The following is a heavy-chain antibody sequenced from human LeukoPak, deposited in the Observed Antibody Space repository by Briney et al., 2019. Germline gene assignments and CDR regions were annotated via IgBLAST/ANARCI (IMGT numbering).Heavy chain of an antibody. D-gene: IGHD6-19*01. Sequence: ASVKVSCKATGYTLTRYGLSWVRQAPGQGLEWMGWITPYNGYAKYAQKFHGRVTMTTDTSTSTAYMELRSLRSDDTAVYYCARNISAGVDYWGQGTLVTVSS. CDR1: GYTLTRYG. CDR2: ITPYNGYA. CDR3: ARNISAGVDY. V-gene: IGHV1-18*01. J-gene: IGHJ4*02.